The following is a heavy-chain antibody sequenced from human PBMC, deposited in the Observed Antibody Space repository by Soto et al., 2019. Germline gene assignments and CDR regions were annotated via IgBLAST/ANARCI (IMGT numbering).Heavy chain of an antibody. Sequence: ASVKVSCKASGYTFTSYDINWVRRATGQGLEWMGWMNPNSGNTGYAQKFQGRVTMTRNTSISTAYMELSSLRSEDTAVYYCAKVRVDRPDPFDIWAQGTLDPVSS. CDR2: MNPNSGNT. CDR3: AKVRVDRPDPFDI. V-gene: IGHV1-8*01. J-gene: IGHJ3*02. CDR1: GYTFTSYD. D-gene: IGHD3-10*01.